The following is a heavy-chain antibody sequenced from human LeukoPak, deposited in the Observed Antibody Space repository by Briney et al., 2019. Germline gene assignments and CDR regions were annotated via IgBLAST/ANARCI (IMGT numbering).Heavy chain of an antibody. J-gene: IGHJ4*02. D-gene: IGHD3-22*01. CDR2: INSDGSST. CDR3: ARGDPSWGVVVASEAHY. CDR1: GFTFSSYW. Sequence: GGSLRLSCAASGFTFSSYWMHWVRQAPGKGLVWVSRINSDGSSTSYADSVKGRFTISRDNAKNTLHLQMNSLRVEDTAVYYCARGDPSWGVVVASEAHYRGQGTLVTVSS. V-gene: IGHV3-74*01.